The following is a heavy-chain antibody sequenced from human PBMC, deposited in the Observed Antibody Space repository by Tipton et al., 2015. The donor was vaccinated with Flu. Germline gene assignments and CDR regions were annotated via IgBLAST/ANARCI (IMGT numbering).Heavy chain of an antibody. J-gene: IGHJ3*02. CDR1: GFTFSSYG. V-gene: IGHV3-21*01. D-gene: IGHD1-26*01. CDR3: ARGLLWDVAGDDAFDI. CDR2: ISSSSSYI. Sequence: SLRLSCAASGFTFSSYGMNWVRQAPGKGLEWVSSISSSSSYIYYADSVKGRFTISRDDAKNSLYLQMNSLRAEDTAVHYCARGLLWDVAGDDAFDIWGQGTMVTVSS.